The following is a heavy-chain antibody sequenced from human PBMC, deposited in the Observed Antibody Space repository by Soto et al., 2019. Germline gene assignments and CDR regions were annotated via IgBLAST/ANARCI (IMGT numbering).Heavy chain of an antibody. Sequence: VSFKAYSYTCSKFGLRWVLQVPVQGLEWMVWIIGYNGSTNSAERFQGRVTMTTDTYTSPAYMEVRGLASDDTAVYYCARDKGYGFGWSSSSGMDVGGQGTKVTVSS. CDR1: SYTCSKFG. CDR2: IIGYNGST. J-gene: IGHJ6*02. V-gene: IGHV1-18*01. CDR3: ARDKGYGFGWSSSSGMDV. D-gene: IGHD5-18*01.